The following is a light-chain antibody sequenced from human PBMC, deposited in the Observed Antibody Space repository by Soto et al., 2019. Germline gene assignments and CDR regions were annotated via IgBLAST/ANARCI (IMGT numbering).Light chain of an antibody. CDR2: GAS. CDR1: ESVSSIY. J-gene: IGKJ1*01. Sequence: ENVLTQSPGTLSLSPGDRATLSCRASESVSSIYVACYQQKPGQAPTLLIYGASTRATGLPDRFSGSGSGTFFTITIGRLEPEDFALYYCQQSINPETFGQGTKVEIK. V-gene: IGKV3-20*01. CDR3: QQSINPET.